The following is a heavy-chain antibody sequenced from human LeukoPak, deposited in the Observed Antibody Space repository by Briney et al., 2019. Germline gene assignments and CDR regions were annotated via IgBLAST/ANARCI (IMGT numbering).Heavy chain of an antibody. CDR1: GGTFSTYG. V-gene: IGHV1-69*06. CDR2: IIPIFGTT. D-gene: IGHD2-15*01. CDR3: ARPRGYCSGGSCYSALDY. J-gene: IGHJ4*02. Sequence: ASVNVSCKVSGGTFSTYGINWVRQAPGQGREWMGYIIPIFGTTNYAQKFQGRVTITADKSTSTVHMELSSLRSEDTAMYYCARPRGYCSGGSCYSALDYWGQGTLVTVSS.